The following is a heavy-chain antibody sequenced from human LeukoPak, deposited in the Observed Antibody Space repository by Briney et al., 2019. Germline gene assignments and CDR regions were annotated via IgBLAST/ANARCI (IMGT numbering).Heavy chain of an antibody. CDR2: IYYSGST. D-gene: IGHD2-21*02. J-gene: IGHJ4*02. Sequence: SETLSLTCTVSGGSISSSSYYWGWIRQPPGKGLEWIGSIYYSGSTYYNPSLKSRVTISVDTSKNQFSLKLSSVTAADTAVYYCARVVVTAMVVRDYFDYWGQGTLVTVSS. CDR3: ARVVVTAMVVRDYFDY. V-gene: IGHV4-39*07. CDR1: GGSISSSSYY.